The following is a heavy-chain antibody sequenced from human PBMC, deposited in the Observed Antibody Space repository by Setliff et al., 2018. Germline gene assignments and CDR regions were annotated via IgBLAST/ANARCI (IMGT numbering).Heavy chain of an antibody. CDR2: MNPNSGNT. V-gene: IGHV1-8*01. J-gene: IGHJ4*02. Sequence: ASVKVSCKASGYTFTSYDINWVRQATGQGLEWMGWMNPNSGNTGYAQKFQGRVTMTTDTSTSTAYMELRSLRSDDTAVYYCARDLGGLHLTMYHFDYWGQGTLVTVSS. D-gene: IGHD3-10*02. CDR3: ARDLGGLHLTMYHFDY. CDR1: GYTFTSYD.